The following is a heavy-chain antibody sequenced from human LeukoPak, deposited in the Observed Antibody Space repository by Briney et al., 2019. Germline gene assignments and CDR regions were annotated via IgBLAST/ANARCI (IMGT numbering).Heavy chain of an antibody. J-gene: IGHJ5*02. V-gene: IGHV4-31*03. CDR2: IYYSGST. CDR1: GGSISSGGYY. D-gene: IGHD2-21*02. Sequence: SQTLSLTCTVSGGSISSGGYYWRWIRQHPGKGLEWIGYIYYSGSTYYNPSLKSRVTISVDTSKNQFSLKLSSVTAADTAVYYCARAGYCGGDCYLNWFDHWGQGTLVTVSS. CDR3: ARAGYCGGDCYLNWFDH.